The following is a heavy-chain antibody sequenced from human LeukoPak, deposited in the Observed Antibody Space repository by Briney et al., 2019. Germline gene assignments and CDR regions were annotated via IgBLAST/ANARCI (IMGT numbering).Heavy chain of an antibody. J-gene: IGHJ4*02. CDR2: IGGGGPTT. CDR3: ARGFLGGTDQYFDS. D-gene: IGHD6-19*01. V-gene: IGHV3-23*01. CDR1: GFNFIDYS. Sequence: GGSLRLSCAASGFNFIDYSMNWVRQAPAKGLEWVSTIGGGGPTTDYADSVKDRFTISRDNSKNTLYLQMNSLRAEDTAVYFCARGFLGGTDQYFDSWGQGTLVTVSS.